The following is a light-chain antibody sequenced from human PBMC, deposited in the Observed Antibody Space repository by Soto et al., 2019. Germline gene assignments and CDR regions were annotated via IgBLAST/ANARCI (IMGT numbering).Light chain of an antibody. CDR2: DAS. CDR1: QSLSHY. Sequence: EIVLTQAPATLSLSPGECATRSCRASQSLSHYLAWYQQKPGQPPRPLIYDASHRATGIPVRFSGSGSGTDFTLTISSLETEDFAVYYCQQSTYSITFGQGTRLEIK. V-gene: IGKV3-11*01. CDR3: QQSTYSIT. J-gene: IGKJ5*01.